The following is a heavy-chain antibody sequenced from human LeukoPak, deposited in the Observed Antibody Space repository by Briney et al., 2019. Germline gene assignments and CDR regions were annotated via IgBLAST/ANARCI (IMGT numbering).Heavy chain of an antibody. CDR3: ARHIGGDFDL. CDR2: INHSVGT. D-gene: IGHD2-15*01. CDR1: SGSFSGYY. J-gene: IGHJ2*01. Sequence: SETLSLTCSVYSGSFSGYYWSWIRQPPRKGLEWIGEINHSVGTNYNPSLKSRVTMSLDTSKNQFSLKLSSVTAADTAVYYCARHIGGDFDLWGRGTLVTVSS. V-gene: IGHV4-34*01.